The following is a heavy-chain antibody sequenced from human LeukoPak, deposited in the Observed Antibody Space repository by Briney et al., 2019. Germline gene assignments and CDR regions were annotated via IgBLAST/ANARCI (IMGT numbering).Heavy chain of an antibody. CDR1: GGSISSYY. CDR3: ARGPYYYDSSGYHLDY. Sequence: PSETLSLTCTVSGGSISSYYWSWIRQPAGKGLEWIGRIYTSGSTNYNPSLKSRVTMSVDTSKNQFSLKLSSVTAADTAVYYCARGPYYYDSSGYHLDYWGRGTLVIVSS. V-gene: IGHV4-4*07. D-gene: IGHD3-22*01. J-gene: IGHJ4*02. CDR2: IYTSGST.